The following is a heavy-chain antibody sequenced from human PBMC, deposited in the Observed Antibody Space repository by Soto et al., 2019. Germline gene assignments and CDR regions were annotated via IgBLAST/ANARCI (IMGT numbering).Heavy chain of an antibody. J-gene: IGHJ6*02. D-gene: IGHD4-17*01. V-gene: IGHV3-30*18. CDR1: GFTFRSYG. CDR3: AKDLNDYGEYGPLHYGMDV. CDR2: ISYDGGNT. Sequence: QVQLVESGGGVVQPGRSLRLSCAASGFTFRSYGMHWVRQAPGKGLEWVAVISYDGGNTYYIDSVKGRFTISRDNSKNTLYLQMNSLRAEDTALYYCAKDLNDYGEYGPLHYGMDVWGQGTTVTVSS.